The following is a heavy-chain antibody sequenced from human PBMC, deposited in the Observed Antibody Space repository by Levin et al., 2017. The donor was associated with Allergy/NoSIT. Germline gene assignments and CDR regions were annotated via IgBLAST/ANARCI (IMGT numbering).Heavy chain of an antibody. J-gene: IGHJ6*02. D-gene: IGHD2-2*01. CDR2: MNPNSGNT. Sequence: ASVKVSCKASGYTFTSYDINWVRQATGQGLEWMGWMNPNSGNTGYAQKFQGRVTMTRNTSISTAYMELSSLRSEDTAVYYCARGVAGVPPYYYYYGMDVWGQGTTVTVSS. V-gene: IGHV1-8*01. CDR1: GYTFTSYD. CDR3: ARGVAGVPPYYYYYGMDV.